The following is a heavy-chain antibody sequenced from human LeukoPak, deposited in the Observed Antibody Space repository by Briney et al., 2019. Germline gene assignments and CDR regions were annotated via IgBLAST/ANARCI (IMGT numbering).Heavy chain of an antibody. Sequence: NTSETLSLTCTVSGGSINSSSNQWGWIRQPPGKGLEWIGSISYSGNTYYKPSLKSRVTVSVDTSKKQFSLKLSSVTAADTAVYFCARIPIVIVPAYFDSWGQGTLVTVSS. V-gene: IGHV4-39*01. CDR2: ISYSGNT. CDR3: ARIPIVIVPAYFDS. CDR1: GGSINSSSNQ. J-gene: IGHJ4*02. D-gene: IGHD2-2*01.